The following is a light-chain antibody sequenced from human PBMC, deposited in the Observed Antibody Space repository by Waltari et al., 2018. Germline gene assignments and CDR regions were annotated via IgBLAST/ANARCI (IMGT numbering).Light chain of an antibody. CDR1: SSDIGAYDY. CDR3: SSYTSSATWV. V-gene: IGLV2-14*03. CDR2: DVS. Sequence: QSALTQPASVSGSPGQSITISCTGTSSDIGAYDYVSWYHQHPGKAPKLMIYDVSKRPSGVSNRFSGSKSGNTASLTISGLQAEDEADYYCSSYTSSATWVFGGGTKLTVL. J-gene: IGLJ3*02.